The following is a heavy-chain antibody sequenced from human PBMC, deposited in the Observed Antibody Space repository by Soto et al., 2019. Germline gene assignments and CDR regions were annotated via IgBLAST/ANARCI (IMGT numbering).Heavy chain of an antibody. D-gene: IGHD3-10*01. Sequence: QVQLVQSGAEVKKPGAPVKVSCKASGYTFTSYGISWVRQAPGQGLEWMGWISAYNGNTNYAQKLQGRVTMTTDTSTSTAYMELRSLRSDDTAVYYCARGRAIFDGSGSNYYYYGMDVWGQGTTVTVSS. CDR1: GYTFTSYG. V-gene: IGHV1-18*01. J-gene: IGHJ6*02. CDR2: ISAYNGNT. CDR3: ARGRAIFDGSGSNYYYYGMDV.